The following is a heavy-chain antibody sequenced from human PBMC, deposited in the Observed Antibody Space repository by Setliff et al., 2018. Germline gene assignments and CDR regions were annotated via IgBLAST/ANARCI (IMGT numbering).Heavy chain of an antibody. Sequence: SETLSLTCTVSGYSISSGYIWGWIRQPPGKGLEWVGNIGHTGSINYNPSLKSRLTISRDTSKNQVSLKLNSVTATDTAVYYCARDLGHGGDSDYWGQGILVTV. CDR2: IGHTGSI. J-gene: IGHJ4*02. CDR1: GYSISSGYI. CDR3: ARDLGHGGDSDY. V-gene: IGHV4-38-2*02. D-gene: IGHD2-21*02.